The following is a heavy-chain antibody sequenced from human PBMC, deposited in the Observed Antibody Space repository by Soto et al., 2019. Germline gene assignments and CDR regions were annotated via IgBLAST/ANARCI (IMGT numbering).Heavy chain of an antibody. V-gene: IGHV3-23*01. D-gene: IGHD4-17*01. CDR2: ISYNGSKK. CDR3: ARETLVAVTTSIASGYYYYYGMDV. CDR1: GFNFRSYA. Sequence: PGGSLRLSCAASGFNFRSYAMSWVRQAPGKGLEWVSAISYNGSKKYYADSVKGRFTISRDNSKNTLYLQMNSLRAEDTAVYYCARETLVAVTTSIASGYYYYYGMDVWGQGTTVTVSS. J-gene: IGHJ6*02.